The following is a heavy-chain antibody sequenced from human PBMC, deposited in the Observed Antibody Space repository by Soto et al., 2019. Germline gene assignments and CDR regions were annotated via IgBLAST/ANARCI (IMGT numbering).Heavy chain of an antibody. V-gene: IGHV4-31*03. Sequence: QVQLQESGPGLVKPSQTLSLTCTVSGGSISSGGYYWSWIRQHPGKGLEWIGYIYYSGSTYYNPSLQSRVTISVDTSKNQFSLKLSSVTAADTAVYYCARQRAGSSSCFDYWGQGTLVTVSS. CDR3: ARQRAGSSSCFDY. D-gene: IGHD6-6*01. J-gene: IGHJ4*02. CDR1: GGSISSGGYY. CDR2: IYYSGST.